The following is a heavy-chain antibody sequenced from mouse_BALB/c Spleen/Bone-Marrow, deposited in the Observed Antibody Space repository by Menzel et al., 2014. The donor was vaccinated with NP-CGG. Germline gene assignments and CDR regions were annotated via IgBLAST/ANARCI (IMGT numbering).Heavy chain of an antibody. Sequence: VQLQQSGAELVKPGASVRLSCTASGFNIKDTYMHWVKQRPEQGLEWTGRIDPANGNTKYVPKFQGKATITADTSSNTAYLQLSRLTSEDTAVYYCAGASYYAMDYWGQGTSVTVSS. CDR3: AGASYYAMDY. V-gene: IGHV14-3*02. CDR1: GFNIKDTY. J-gene: IGHJ4*01. CDR2: IDPANGNT.